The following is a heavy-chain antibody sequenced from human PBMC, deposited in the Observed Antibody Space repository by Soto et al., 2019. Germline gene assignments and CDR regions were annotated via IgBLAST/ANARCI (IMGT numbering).Heavy chain of an antibody. V-gene: IGHV1-69*13. J-gene: IGHJ6*02. CDR3: ARGRIFRLSLYGMDV. CDR1: GYTLTELS. D-gene: IGHD3-3*01. CDR2: IIPIFGTA. Sequence: GASVKVSCKVSGYTLTELSMHWVRQAPGQGLEWMGGIIPIFGTANYAQKFQGRVTITADESTSTAYMELSSLRSEDTAVYYCARGRIFRLSLYGMDVWGQGTTVTVSS.